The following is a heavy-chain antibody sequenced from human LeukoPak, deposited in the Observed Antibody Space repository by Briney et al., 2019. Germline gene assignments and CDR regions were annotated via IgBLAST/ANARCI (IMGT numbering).Heavy chain of an antibody. Sequence: SSETLSLTCTVSDGSISSYYWSWIRQPAGKGLEWIGRIYTSWSTNYNTSLKSRVTMSLDTSKNQFSLKLSSVTAADTAVYYCARDIGGSRDSWGQGTLVTVSS. V-gene: IGHV4-4*07. CDR3: ARDIGGSRDS. CDR1: DGSISSYY. D-gene: IGHD1-26*01. CDR2: IYTSWST. J-gene: IGHJ4*02.